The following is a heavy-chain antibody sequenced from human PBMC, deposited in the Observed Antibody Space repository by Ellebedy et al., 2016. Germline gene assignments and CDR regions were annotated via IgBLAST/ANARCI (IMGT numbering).Heavy chain of an antibody. CDR2: IIPILGIA. J-gene: IGHJ4*02. Sequence: ASVKVSCKASGYTFTSYGISWVRQAPGQGLEWMGRIIPILGIANYAQKFQGRVTITADKSTSTAYMELSNLRSEDTAVYYCAREMGRAVVIGYYFDYWGQGTLVTVSS. CDR3: AREMGRAVVIGYYFDY. CDR1: GYTFTSYG. V-gene: IGHV1-69*04. D-gene: IGHD3-22*01.